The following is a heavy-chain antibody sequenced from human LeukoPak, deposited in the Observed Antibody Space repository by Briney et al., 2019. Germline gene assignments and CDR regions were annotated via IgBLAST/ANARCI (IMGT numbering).Heavy chain of an antibody. J-gene: IGHJ6*03. CDR2: IYYSGST. CDR3: ARGTGDRYYYYYMDV. D-gene: IGHD7-27*01. CDR1: GGSISSYY. V-gene: IGHV4-59*01. Sequence: PSETLSLTCTVSGGSISSYYWSWIRQPPGKGLEWIGYIYYSGSTNYNPSLKSRVTISIDTSKNQFSLKLSSVTAADTAVYYCARGTGDRYYYYYMDVWGKGTMVIVSS.